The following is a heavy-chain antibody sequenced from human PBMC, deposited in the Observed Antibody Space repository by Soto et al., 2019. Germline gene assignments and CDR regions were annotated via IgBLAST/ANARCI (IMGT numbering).Heavy chain of an antibody. V-gene: IGHV3-30*18. CDR3: AKDRHYVYYYYGMDV. D-gene: IGHD3-10*02. CDR2: ISYDGSNK. Sequence: QVQLVESGGGVVQPGRSLRLSCAASGFTFSSYGMHWVRQAPGKGLEWVAVISYDGSNKYYADSVKGRLTISRDNSKNTLYLQMNSLRAEDTAVYYCAKDRHYVYYYYGMDVWGQGTTVTVSS. CDR1: GFTFSSYG. J-gene: IGHJ6*02.